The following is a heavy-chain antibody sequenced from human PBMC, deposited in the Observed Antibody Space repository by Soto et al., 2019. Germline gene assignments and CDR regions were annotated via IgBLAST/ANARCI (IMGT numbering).Heavy chain of an antibody. J-gene: IGHJ3*01. CDR3: ARGDRGAFDL. CDR2: IHSDGSST. D-gene: IGHD1-26*01. CDR1: GFTFSYYW. V-gene: IGHV3-74*01. Sequence: EVQLVESGGGLVRPGGSLRLSCAASGFTFSYYWMHWVRQAPGKGLVWVSRIHSDGSSTTYADFVKGRFIISRDNARKTVDLRMNSVRVEETAVYYCARGDRGAFDLWGQGTVVTVSS.